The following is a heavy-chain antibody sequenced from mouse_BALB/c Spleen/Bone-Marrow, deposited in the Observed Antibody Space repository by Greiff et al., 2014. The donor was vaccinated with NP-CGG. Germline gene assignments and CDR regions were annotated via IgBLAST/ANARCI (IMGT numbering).Heavy chain of an antibody. Sequence: VQLQQSGAELARPGASVKLSCKASGYTFTSYWMQWVKQRPGQGLEWIGAIYPGDGDTRYTQKFKGKATLTADKSSSTAYMQLSSLASEDSAVYYCARDEHYFDYWSQGTTLTVSS. CDR2: IYPGDGDT. CDR3: ARDEHYFDY. CDR1: GYTFTSYW. J-gene: IGHJ2*01. V-gene: IGHV1-87*01.